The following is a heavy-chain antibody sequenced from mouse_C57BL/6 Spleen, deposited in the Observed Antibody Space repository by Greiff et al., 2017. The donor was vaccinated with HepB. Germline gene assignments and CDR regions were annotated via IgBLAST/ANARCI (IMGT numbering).Heavy chain of an antibody. CDR3: SREGIYYGNLYYFDY. D-gene: IGHD2-1*01. V-gene: IGHV1-55*01. CDR2: IYPGSGST. CDR1: GYTFTSYW. Sequence: QVQLQQPGAELVKPGASVKMSCKASGYTFTSYWITWVKQRPGQGLEWIGDIYPGSGSTNYNEKFKSKATLTVDTSSSTAYMQLSSLTSEDSAVYYCSREGIYYGNLYYFDYWGQGTTLTVSS. J-gene: IGHJ2*01.